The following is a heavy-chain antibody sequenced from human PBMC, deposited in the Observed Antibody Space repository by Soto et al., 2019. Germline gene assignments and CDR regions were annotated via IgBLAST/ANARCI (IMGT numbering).Heavy chain of an antibody. V-gene: IGHV3-7*01. D-gene: IGHD1-20*01. CDR1: GFTFSDHW. Sequence: QLVESGGGLVKPGGSLRLSCAASGFTFSDHWMSWVRQAPGKGLEWVANIKEDGSETYYEDSVKGRFTISRDNGKNSLYLQMNSLRPEDTAVYYCARDRRYHWSPNWFDPWGQGILVIVSS. CDR3: ARDRRYHWSPNWFDP. CDR2: IKEDGSET. J-gene: IGHJ5*02.